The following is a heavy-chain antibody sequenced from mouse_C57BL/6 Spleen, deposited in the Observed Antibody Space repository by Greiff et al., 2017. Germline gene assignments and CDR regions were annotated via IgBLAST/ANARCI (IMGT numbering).Heavy chain of an antibody. CDR1: GFTFSDYY. CDR2: ISNGGGST. CDR3: ARHEDDYDGWYFDV. J-gene: IGHJ1*03. Sequence: EVQVVESGGGLVQPGGSLKLSCAASGFTFSDYYMYWVRQTPEKRLEWVAYISNGGGSTYYPDTVKGRFTISRDNAKNTLYLQMSRLKSEDTAMYYCARHEDDYDGWYFDVWGTGTTVTVSS. D-gene: IGHD2-4*01. V-gene: IGHV5-12*01.